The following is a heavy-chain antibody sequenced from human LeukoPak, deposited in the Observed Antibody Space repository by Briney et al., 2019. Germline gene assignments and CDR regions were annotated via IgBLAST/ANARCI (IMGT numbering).Heavy chain of an antibody. V-gene: IGHV1-69*05. J-gene: IGHJ3*02. CDR2: IIPIFGTA. Sequence: GASVKVSCKASGGTFSSYAISWVRQAPGQGLEWMGGIIPIFGTANYAQKFQGRVTITTDESTSTAYMELSSLRSDDTAVYYCASTTGDGAFDIWGQGTMVTVSS. D-gene: IGHD7-27*01. CDR1: GGTFSSYA. CDR3: ASTTGDGAFDI.